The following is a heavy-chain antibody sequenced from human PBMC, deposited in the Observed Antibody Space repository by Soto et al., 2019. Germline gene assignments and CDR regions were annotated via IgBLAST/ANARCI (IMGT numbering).Heavy chain of an antibody. Sequence: QVQLVQSEAEVMKPGSSVKVSCKASGGTFSSYAISWVRQAPGQGLEWMGGIIPIFGTANYAQKFQGRVTITADESTTTAYMELSSLRSEDTAVYYCARPTRFYYDSSGQSAWFDPWGQGTLVTVSS. CDR2: IIPIFGTA. CDR3: ARPTRFYYDSSGQSAWFDP. CDR1: GGTFSSYA. D-gene: IGHD3-22*01. V-gene: IGHV1-69*12. J-gene: IGHJ5*02.